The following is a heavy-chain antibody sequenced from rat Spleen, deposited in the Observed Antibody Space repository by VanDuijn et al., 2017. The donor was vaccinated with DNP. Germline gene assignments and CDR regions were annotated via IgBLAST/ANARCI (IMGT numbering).Heavy chain of an antibody. V-gene: IGHV5-25*01. D-gene: IGHD4-1*01. CDR3: ASGFGWFAY. Sequence: EVQLVESGGGLVQPGRSLKLSCAASGFTFSDYYMAWVRQAPMKGLEWVASITTGGDITYYPDSVKGRFTVSRDHAKNTLYLRLNSLRSEDTATYYCASGFGWFAYWGQGTLVTVSS. J-gene: IGHJ3*01. CDR1: GFTFSDYY. CDR2: ITTGGDIT.